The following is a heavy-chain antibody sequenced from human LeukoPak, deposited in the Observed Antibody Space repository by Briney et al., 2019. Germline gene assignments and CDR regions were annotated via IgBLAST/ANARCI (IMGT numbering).Heavy chain of an antibody. Sequence: SETLSLTCAVSGASISGSGYYLGWIRQPPWKGLEWIGNIYYTGSTYYNASLQSRVTISIDTSKNQFSLRLNSVTAADTAMYYCVKSGGYGLIDYWGQGTLVTVSS. D-gene: IGHD1-26*01. CDR3: VKSGGYGLIDY. V-gene: IGHV4-39*01. J-gene: IGHJ4*02. CDR1: GASISGSGYY. CDR2: IYYTGST.